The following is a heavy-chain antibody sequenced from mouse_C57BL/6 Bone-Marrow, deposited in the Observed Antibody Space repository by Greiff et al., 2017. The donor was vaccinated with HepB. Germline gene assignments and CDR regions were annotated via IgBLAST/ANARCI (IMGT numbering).Heavy chain of an antibody. V-gene: IGHV1-19*01. J-gene: IGHJ3*01. CDR3: ARGQLRSWFAY. CDR1: GYTFTDYY. D-gene: IGHD3-2*02. Sequence: EVQLQQSGPVLVKPGASVKMSCKASGYTFTDYYMNWVKQSHGKSLEWIGVSNPYNGGTSYNQKFKGKATLTVDKSSSTAYMELNSLTSEDSAVYYCARGQLRSWFAYWGQGTLVTVSA. CDR2: SNPYNGGT.